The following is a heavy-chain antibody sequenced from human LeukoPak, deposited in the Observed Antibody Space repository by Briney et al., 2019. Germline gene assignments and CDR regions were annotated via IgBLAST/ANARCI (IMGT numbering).Heavy chain of an antibody. J-gene: IGHJ6*03. D-gene: IGHD4-11*01. V-gene: IGHV1-8*01. CDR3: AITVTTPGYYYYMDV. CDR2: MNPNSGNT. Sequence: ASVKVSRKASGYTFTSYDINWVRQATGQGLEWMGWMNPNSGNTGYAQKFQGRVTMTRNTSISTAYMELSSLRSEDTAVYYCAITVTTPGYYYYMDVWGKGTTVTVSS. CDR1: GYTFTSYD.